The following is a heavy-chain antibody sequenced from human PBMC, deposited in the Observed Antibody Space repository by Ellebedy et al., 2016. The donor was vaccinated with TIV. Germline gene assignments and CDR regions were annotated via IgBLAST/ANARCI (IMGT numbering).Heavy chain of an antibody. J-gene: IGHJ5*02. CDR1: GYTFTNYD. D-gene: IGHD2-2*01. CDR3: ARRRCCSSTTCKVKTIFGMMTPSPIDT. CDR2: MNPKSGHT. V-gene: IGHV1-8*01. Sequence: ASVKVSXKTSGYTFTNYDISWVRQATGQGLEGMGWMNPKSGHTGYAQKFLGRLTLTRNTSVNTAYMELSSLKFEDTAVYYCARRRCCSSTTCKVKTIFGMMTPSPIDTWGRGTLVTVSS.